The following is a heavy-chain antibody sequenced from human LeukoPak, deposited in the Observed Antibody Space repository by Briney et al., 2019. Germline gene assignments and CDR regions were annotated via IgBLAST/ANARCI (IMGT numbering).Heavy chain of an antibody. CDR2: INPSGGGST. Sequence: ASVKVYCKASGYTFTSYYMHWVRQAPGQGLEWMGIINPSGGGSTNYAQKFQGRVTMTRDTSTSTVYMELNSLRSEDTAVYYCARAGYSGYDALGYWGQGTLVTVSS. D-gene: IGHD5-12*01. V-gene: IGHV1-46*01. CDR1: GYTFTSYY. J-gene: IGHJ4*02. CDR3: ARAGYSGYDALGY.